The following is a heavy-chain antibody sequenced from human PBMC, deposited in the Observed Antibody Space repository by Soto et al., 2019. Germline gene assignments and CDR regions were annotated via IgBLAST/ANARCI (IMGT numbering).Heavy chain of an antibody. J-gene: IGHJ4*02. CDR1: GGSISSHY. CDR2: IYYSGSTDYNPSGST. V-gene: IGHV4-59*11. Sequence: SETLSLTCTVSGGSISSHYWSWIRQPPGKGLEWMGYIYYSGSTDYNPSGSTNYNPSLKSRITISVDTSKNQFSLKLSSVTAADTAVYYCARDRGSGFDYWGQGTLVTVSS. CDR3: ARDRGSGFDY. D-gene: IGHD6-19*01.